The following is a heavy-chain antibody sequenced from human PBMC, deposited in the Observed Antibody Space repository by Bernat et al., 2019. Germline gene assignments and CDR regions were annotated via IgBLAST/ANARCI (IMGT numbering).Heavy chain of an antibody. CDR3: ARVFRNIVVVPAAMAFDL. CDR1: GGTFSSYA. V-gene: IGHV1-69*01. D-gene: IGHD2-2*01. CDR2: IIPIFGTA. Sequence: QVQLVQSGAEVKKPGSSVKVSCKASGGTFSSYAISWVRQAPGQGLEWRGGIIPIFGTANYAQKFQGRVTITADESTSTAYMELSSLRSEDTAVYYCARVFRNIVVVPAAMAFDLWGRGTLVTVSS. J-gene: IGHJ2*01.